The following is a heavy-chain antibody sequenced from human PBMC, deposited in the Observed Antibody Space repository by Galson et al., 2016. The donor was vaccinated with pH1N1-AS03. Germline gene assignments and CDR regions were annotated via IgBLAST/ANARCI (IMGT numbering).Heavy chain of an antibody. D-gene: IGHD6-19*01. CDR1: GFTLSSYA. J-gene: IGHJ6*02. CDR3: AKGRGWPVWHYGMDV. V-gene: IGHV3-23*01. CDR2: ISGRGDSA. Sequence: SLRLSCAAPGFTLSSYALTWVRQAPGKELIWVSSISGRGDSAYYADSVKGRFTISRDKSKNTLYLQMNSLRAEDTAVYYCAKGRGWPVWHYGMDVWGQGTTVTVSS.